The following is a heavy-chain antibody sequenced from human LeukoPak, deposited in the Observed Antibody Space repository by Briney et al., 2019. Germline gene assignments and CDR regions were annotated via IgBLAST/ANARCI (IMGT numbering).Heavy chain of an antibody. D-gene: IGHD6-19*01. CDR2: SSGYNGNT. CDR3: ARDPTDITVAGIQRFDY. V-gene: IGHV1-18*01. Sequence: ASVKVSCKASGYTCTSYGSSWVRQGLGQGLGWRGWSSGYNGNTKSAQKVQGRVTMTPDTSTSTAYMELRSLRSDDTAVYYCARDPTDITVAGIQRFDYWGQGTLVTVSS. CDR1: GYTCTSYG. J-gene: IGHJ4*02.